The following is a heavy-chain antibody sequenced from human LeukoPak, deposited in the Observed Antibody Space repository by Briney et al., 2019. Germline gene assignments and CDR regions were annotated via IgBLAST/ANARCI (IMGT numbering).Heavy chain of an antibody. CDR1: GDSINAYY. CDR2: IYFSGTT. CDR3: ARHKYSSQNSDGFDI. D-gene: IGHD2-15*01. V-gene: IGHV4-59*08. Sequence: SETLSLTCTVSGDSINAYYWGWIRQPPGKGLEWIGYIYFSGTTKYNPSLESRVTISVDTSKNQFSLKLSSVTAADTAVYYCARHKYSSQNSDGFDIWGQGTMVTVSS. J-gene: IGHJ3*02.